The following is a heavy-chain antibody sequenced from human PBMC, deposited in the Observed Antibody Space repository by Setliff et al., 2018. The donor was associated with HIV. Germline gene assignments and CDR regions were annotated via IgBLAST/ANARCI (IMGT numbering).Heavy chain of an antibody. CDR2: ISGNSGAV. CDR3: ARDRGGSYTPLDY. J-gene: IGHJ4*02. CDR1: EFTFSGHW. Sequence: GGSLRLSCAASEFTFSGHWMSWVRQAPGKGLEWVSFISGNSGAVTYADSVKGRFTISRDNAKNSLYLQMNSLRAEDTAVYYCARDRGGSYTPLDYWGQGTLVTVSS. V-gene: IGHV3-48*01. D-gene: IGHD1-26*01.